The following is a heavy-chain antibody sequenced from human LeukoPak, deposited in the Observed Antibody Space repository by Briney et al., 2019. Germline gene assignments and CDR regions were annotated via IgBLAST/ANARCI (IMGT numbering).Heavy chain of an antibody. CDR1: GFTFSNYA. V-gene: IGHV3-23*01. CDR2: ISGSGGST. D-gene: IGHD2-2*01. J-gene: IGHJ4*02. CDR3: AKDARASSTSCNFDY. Sequence: GGSLRLSCAACGFTFSNYAMTLVRQAPGKGLEWVSTISGSGGSTYYADSVKGRFTISRDNSKNTLYLQMNGLRAEDTAVYYCAKDARASSTSCNFDYWGQGTLVTVSS.